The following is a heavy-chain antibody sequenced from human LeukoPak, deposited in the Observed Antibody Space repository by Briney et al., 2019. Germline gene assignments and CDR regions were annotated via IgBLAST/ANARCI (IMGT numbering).Heavy chain of an antibody. J-gene: IGHJ4*02. CDR1: GGSFSGYY. CDR3: ARDGDYYDSSGHREYFDY. V-gene: IGHV4-34*01. D-gene: IGHD3-22*01. CDR2: INHSGST. Sequence: SETLSLTCAVYGGSFSGYYWSWIRQPPGKGLEWIGEINHSGSTNYNPSLKSRVTISVDTSKNQFSLKLSSVTAADTAVYYCARDGDYYDSSGHREYFDYWGQGTLVTVSS.